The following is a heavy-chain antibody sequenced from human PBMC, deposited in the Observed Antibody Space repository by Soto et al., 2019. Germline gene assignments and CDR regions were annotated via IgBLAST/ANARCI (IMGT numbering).Heavy chain of an antibody. V-gene: IGHV3-11*06. J-gene: IGHJ4*02. CDR1: GFTFTDYY. Sequence: PGGSLRLSCAASGFTFTDYYVSWIRQAPGKGLEWLAYISVSSTYTNYADSVKGRFTISRDNAKKSVFLQMNSLRAEDTAVYYCARDLEVGAYLYYFDYWGQGTLVTVSS. CDR2: ISVSSTYT. D-gene: IGHD1-26*01. CDR3: ARDLEVGAYLYYFDY.